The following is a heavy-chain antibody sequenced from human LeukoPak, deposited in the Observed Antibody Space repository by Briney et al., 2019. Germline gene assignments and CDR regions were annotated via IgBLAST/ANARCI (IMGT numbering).Heavy chain of an antibody. Sequence: PGGSLRLSCAASGFTFSSYPMHWVRQAPGKGLEYVSAISSNGGSTYYANSVKGRFTISRDNSKYTLYLQMGSLRAEDMAVYYCARGLNSWFGQDYYYYMDVWGKGTTVTVSS. CDR1: GFTFSSYP. CDR2: ISSNGGST. D-gene: IGHD3-10*01. J-gene: IGHJ6*03. CDR3: ARGLNSWFGQDYYYYMDV. V-gene: IGHV3-64*01.